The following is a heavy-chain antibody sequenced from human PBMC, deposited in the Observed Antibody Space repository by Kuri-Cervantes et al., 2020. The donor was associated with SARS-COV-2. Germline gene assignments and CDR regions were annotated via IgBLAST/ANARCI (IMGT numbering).Heavy chain of an antibody. V-gene: IGHV3-7*03. CDR1: GFTFTDYW. D-gene: IGHD3-10*01. CDR2: VRPDGNYK. CDR3: ARDGRAGHFDV. J-gene: IGHJ3*01. Sequence: GESLKISCAASGFTFTDYWMSWVRQAPGKGLEWVGNVRPDGNYKSYVDAVKGRFTISRDNAKNSLYLQMDSLSAEDTAVYYCARDGRAGHFDVWGQGTMVTVSS.